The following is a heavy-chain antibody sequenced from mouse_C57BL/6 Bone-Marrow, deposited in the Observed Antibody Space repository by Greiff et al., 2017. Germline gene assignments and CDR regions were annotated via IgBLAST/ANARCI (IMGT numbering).Heavy chain of an antibody. V-gene: IGHV5-6*01. CDR3: ARHLYYGNYGFYAMDY. Sequence: EMQVVESGGDLVKPGGSLKLSCAASGFTFSSYGMSWVRQTPDKRLEWVATISSGGSYTYYPDSVKGRFTISRDNAKNTLYLQMSSLKSEDTAMYYCARHLYYGNYGFYAMDYWGQGTSVTVSS. CDR2: ISSGGSYT. D-gene: IGHD2-1*01. J-gene: IGHJ4*01. CDR1: GFTFSSYG.